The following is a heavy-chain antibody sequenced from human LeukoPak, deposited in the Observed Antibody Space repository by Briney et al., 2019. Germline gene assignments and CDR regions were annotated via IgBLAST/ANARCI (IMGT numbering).Heavy chain of an antibody. J-gene: IGHJ4*02. CDR3: ARDLGGGNFDY. CDR2: IYYSGST. Sequence: RSETLALTXTVSGGSFSRYYYSWVRQTPGKRLEGIGYIYYSGSTNYNPSLKSRGTISVNTSKNQFSLKLSSVTAADTAVYYCARDLGGGNFDYWGQGTLVTVSS. V-gene: IGHV4-59*01. D-gene: IGHD2-15*01. CDR1: GGSFSRYY.